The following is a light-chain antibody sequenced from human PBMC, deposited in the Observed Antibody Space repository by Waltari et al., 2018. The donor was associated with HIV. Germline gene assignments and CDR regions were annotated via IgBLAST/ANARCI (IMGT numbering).Light chain of an antibody. J-gene: IGKJ1*01. CDR3: QQAYTAPWT. Sequence: DIQTTQSPSSLSASVGDRVTITCRASQNINKFVNWYQQKSGKAPNLLINGSATWQSGVPSRFSGSGSGTDFTLTISGLHPEDSATYYCQQAYTAPWTFAQGTKVEIK. V-gene: IGKV1-39*01. CDR1: QNINKF. CDR2: GSA.